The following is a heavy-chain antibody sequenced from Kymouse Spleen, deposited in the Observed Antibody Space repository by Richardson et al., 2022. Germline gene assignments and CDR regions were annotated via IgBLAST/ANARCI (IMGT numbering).Heavy chain of an antibody. V-gene: IGHV3-9*01. CDR1: GFTFDDYA. CDR2: ISWNSGSI. CDR3: AKDLYSSSWSEGFDY. Sequence: EVQLVESGGGLVQPGRSLRLSCAASGFTFDDYAMHWVRQAPGKGLEWVSGISWNSGSIGYADSVKGRFTISRDNAKNSLYLQMNSLRAEDTALYYCAKDLYSSSWSEGFDYWGQGTLVTVSS. J-gene: IGHJ4*02. D-gene: IGHD6-13*01.